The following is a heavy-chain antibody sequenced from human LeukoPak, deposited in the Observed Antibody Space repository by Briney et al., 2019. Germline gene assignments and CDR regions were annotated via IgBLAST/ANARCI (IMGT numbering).Heavy chain of an antibody. V-gene: IGHV4-61*02. CDR3: ARNIRFLEWLFGWFDP. CDR2: IYTSGST. J-gene: IGHJ5*02. CDR1: GGSISSGSYY. Sequence: SQTLSLTCTVSGGSISSGSYYWSWIRQPAGKGLEWIGRIYTSGSTNYNPSLKSRVTMSVDTSKNQFSLKLSSVTAADTAVYYCARNIRFLEWLFGWFDPWGQGTLVTVSS. D-gene: IGHD3-3*01.